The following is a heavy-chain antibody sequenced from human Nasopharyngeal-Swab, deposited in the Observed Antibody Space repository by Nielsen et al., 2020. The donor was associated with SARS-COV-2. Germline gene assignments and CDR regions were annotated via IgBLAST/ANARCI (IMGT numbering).Heavy chain of an antibody. CDR3: ARGACGDGYNYLIDY. CDR1: GFTFRNCW. CDR2: VDYGGSTT. Sequence: GESLKISCAASGFTFRNCWMHWVRQTPGQGLVWVARVDYGGSTTNYADSVKGRFTISRDNAKSTLYLQMNSLGAEDTAVYYCARGACGDGYNYLIDYCGQGTLVTVSS. D-gene: IGHD5-24*01. J-gene: IGHJ4*02. V-gene: IGHV3-74*01.